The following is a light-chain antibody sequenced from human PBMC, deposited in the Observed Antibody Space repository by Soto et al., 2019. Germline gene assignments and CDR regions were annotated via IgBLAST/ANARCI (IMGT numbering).Light chain of an antibody. CDR3: SAYGGSNTYV. CDR1: SSDVGRYNY. V-gene: IGLV2-8*01. CDR2: EVT. J-gene: IGLJ1*01. Sequence: QSALPQPPSASGAPGQSGTISCAGTSSDVGRYNYDSWYQQHPCKAPKLIMYEVTKRPTGVPDRFSGAKSASTTSLTGSGLPPMDEADYCGSAYGGSNTYVFGTGTKLTVL.